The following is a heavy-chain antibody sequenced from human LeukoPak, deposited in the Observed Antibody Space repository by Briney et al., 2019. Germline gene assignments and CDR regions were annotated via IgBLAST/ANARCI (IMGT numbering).Heavy chain of an antibody. CDR3: ARSPGYYDSSAYIDY. D-gene: IGHD3-22*01. J-gene: IGHJ4*02. V-gene: IGHV1-18*01. Sequence: ASVKVSCKASGYTVTSYGISWVRQAPGQGLEWMGWISAYNGNTNYAQKLQGRGAMTTDTSTSTAYMELRSLRSDDTAVYYCARSPGYYDSSAYIDYWGQGTLVTVSS. CDR2: ISAYNGNT. CDR1: GYTVTSYG.